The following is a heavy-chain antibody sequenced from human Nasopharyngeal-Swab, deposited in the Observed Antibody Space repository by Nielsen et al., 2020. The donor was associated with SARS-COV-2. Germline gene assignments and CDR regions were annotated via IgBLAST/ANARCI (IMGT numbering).Heavy chain of an antibody. D-gene: IGHD2-15*01. Sequence: GGFLRLSCAASGFTFDDYAMHWVRQAPGKGLEWVSGISWNSGSIGYADSVKGRFTISRDNAKNSLYLQMNSLRAEDTALYYCAKDSPDYCSGGSCYGMDVWGQGTTVTVSS. CDR2: ISWNSGSI. J-gene: IGHJ6*02. CDR1: GFTFDDYA. CDR3: AKDSPDYCSGGSCYGMDV. V-gene: IGHV3-9*01.